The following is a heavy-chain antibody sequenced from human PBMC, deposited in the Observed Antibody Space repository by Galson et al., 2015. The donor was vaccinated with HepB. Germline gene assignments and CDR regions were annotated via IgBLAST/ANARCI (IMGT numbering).Heavy chain of an antibody. J-gene: IGHJ4*02. V-gene: IGHV3-23*01. Sequence: SLRLSCAASGFTFSSYAMSWVRQAPGKGLEWVSAISGSGGSTYYADSVKGRFTISRDNSKNTLYLQMNSLRAEDTAVYYCAKDSLTTVVREGEFDYWGQGTLVTVSS. CDR2: ISGSGGST. CDR1: GFTFSSYA. D-gene: IGHD4-23*01. CDR3: AKDSLTTVVREGEFDY.